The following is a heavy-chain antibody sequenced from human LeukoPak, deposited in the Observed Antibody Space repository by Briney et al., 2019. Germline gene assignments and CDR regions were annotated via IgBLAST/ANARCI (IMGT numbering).Heavy chain of an antibody. Sequence: PGGSLRLSCAASGFTFSDYYMSWIRQAPGKGLEWVSYISCSGSTIYYADSVKGRFTISRDNAKNSLYLLMNSLRAEDTAVYYCAREPRSMVRGVIDYWGQGTLVTVSS. D-gene: IGHD3-10*01. V-gene: IGHV3-11*01. CDR2: ISCSGSTI. J-gene: IGHJ4*02. CDR1: GFTFSDYY. CDR3: AREPRSMVRGVIDY.